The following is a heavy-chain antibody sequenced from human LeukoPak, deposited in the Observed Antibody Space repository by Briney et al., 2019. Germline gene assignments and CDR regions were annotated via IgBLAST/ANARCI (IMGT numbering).Heavy chain of an antibody. CDR2: ISAYNGNT. Sequence: ASVKVSCKASGYTFTSYGISWVRQAPGQGLEWMGWISAYNGNTNYAQKLQGRVTMTTDTSTSTAYMELRSLRSDDTAVYYCAREVTMIVVGGGNWFDPWGQGTLVTVSS. CDR3: AREVTMIVVGGGNWFDP. J-gene: IGHJ5*02. D-gene: IGHD3-22*01. V-gene: IGHV1-18*01. CDR1: GYTFTSYG.